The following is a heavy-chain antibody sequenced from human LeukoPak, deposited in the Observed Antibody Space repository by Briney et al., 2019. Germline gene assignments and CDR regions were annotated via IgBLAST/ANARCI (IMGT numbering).Heavy chain of an antibody. D-gene: IGHD3-22*01. CDR2: IFNTGST. CDR3: ARLMNTSGYHYWFDP. J-gene: IGHJ5*02. CDR1: GGSITDSY. Sequence: SETLSLTCSVSGGSITDSYWSWIRQSPGKGLEWIGYIFNTGSTNYNASLRSRVTISIDTSMNQFSLKLSSVTAADTAVYYCARLMNTSGYHYWFDPWGQGTLVTVSS. V-gene: IGHV4-59*01.